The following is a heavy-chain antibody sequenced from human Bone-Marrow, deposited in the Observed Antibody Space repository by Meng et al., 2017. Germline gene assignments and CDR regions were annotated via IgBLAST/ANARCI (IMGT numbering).Heavy chain of an antibody. CDR3: ARDPPTTRDFHY. V-gene: IGHV1-2*06. J-gene: IGHJ4*02. CDR2: INPNSGGT. CDR1: GYTFTGYY. D-gene: IGHD1-1*01. Sequence: ASVKVSCKASGYTFTGYYMHWVRQAPGQGLEWMGRINPNSGGTNYAQKFQGRVTMTRDTSISTAYMELSRLRSDDTAVYYCARDPPTTRDFHYWGQGTLVTVSS.